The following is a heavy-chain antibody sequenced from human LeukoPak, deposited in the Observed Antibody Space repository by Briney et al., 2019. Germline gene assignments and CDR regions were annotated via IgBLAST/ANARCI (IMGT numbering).Heavy chain of an antibody. D-gene: IGHD3-22*01. CDR1: GFIFSNYW. CDR2: IKQDGSKK. Sequence: PGGSLRLSCAASGFIFSNYWMSWVRQAPGKGLEWVANIKQDGSKKYYVDSVKGRFTISRDNAKNSLYLQMNSLRAEDTAVYYCARDSGQYYYGSSGYYDSDYWGEGTLVTVSS. CDR3: ARDSGQYYYGSSGYYDSDY. J-gene: IGHJ4*02. V-gene: IGHV3-7*01.